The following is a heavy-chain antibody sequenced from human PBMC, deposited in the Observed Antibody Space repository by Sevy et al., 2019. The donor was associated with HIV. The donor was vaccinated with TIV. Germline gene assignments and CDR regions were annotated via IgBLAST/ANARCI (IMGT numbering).Heavy chain of an antibody. CDR3: ARDNWGSIDY. Sequence: PETLSLNCTVSGGSLDVFGWTWVRQPPGKGLEWIGYAYYNGGTNYNPSLKSRLTIPVGTSARQFSLHLNSVTAADTAIYYCARDNWGSIDYWGQGILVTVSS. CDR2: AYYNGGT. V-gene: IGHV4-59*01. D-gene: IGHD7-27*01. CDR1: GGSLDVFG. J-gene: IGHJ4*02.